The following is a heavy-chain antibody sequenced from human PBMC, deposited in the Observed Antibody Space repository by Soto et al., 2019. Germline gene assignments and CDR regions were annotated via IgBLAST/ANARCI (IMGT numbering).Heavy chain of an antibody. CDR2: INHSGST. Sequence: QVQLQQWGAGLLKPSETLSLTCAVYGGSFSGYYWCWIRQPPGKGLEWIGEINHSGSTNYNPSLKSRVTISVDTSKNQFSLKLSSVTAADTAVYYCARGRIVATIKGYYFDYWGQGTLVTVSS. CDR3: ARGRIVATIKGYYFDY. V-gene: IGHV4-34*01. D-gene: IGHD5-12*01. J-gene: IGHJ4*02. CDR1: GGSFSGYY.